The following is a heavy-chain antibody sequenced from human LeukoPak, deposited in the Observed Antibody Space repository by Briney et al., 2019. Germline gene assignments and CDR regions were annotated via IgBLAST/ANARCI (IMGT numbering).Heavy chain of an antibody. CDR3: ASSLRRPAYSGSYAMDY. Sequence: GASVKVSCKASGYTFTSYGISWVRQAPGQGLEWMGWISAYNGNTNYAQKLQGRVTMTTDTSTSTAYMELSSLRSEDTAVYYCASSLRRPAYSGSYAMDYWGQGTLVTVSS. CDR1: GYTFTSYG. V-gene: IGHV1-18*04. CDR2: ISAYNGNT. D-gene: IGHD1-26*01. J-gene: IGHJ4*02.